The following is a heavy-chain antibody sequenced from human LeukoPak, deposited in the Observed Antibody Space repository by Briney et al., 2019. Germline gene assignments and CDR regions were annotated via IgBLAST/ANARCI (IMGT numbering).Heavy chain of an antibody. Sequence: ASVKVSCKASGYTFTSYYMHWVRQAPGKGLEWMGGFDPEDGETIYAQKFQGRVTMTEDTSTDTAYMELSSLRSEDTAVYYCATGYYGSGSYDYWGQGTLVTVSS. CDR3: ATGYYGSGSYDY. CDR1: GYTFTSYY. CDR2: FDPEDGET. J-gene: IGHJ4*02. V-gene: IGHV1-24*01. D-gene: IGHD3-10*01.